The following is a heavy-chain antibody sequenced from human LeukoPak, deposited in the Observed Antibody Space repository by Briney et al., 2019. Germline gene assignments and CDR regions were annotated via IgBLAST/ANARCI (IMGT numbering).Heavy chain of an antibody. J-gene: IGHJ3*02. V-gene: IGHV3-53*01. CDR1: GFTVSSNY. CDR3: ARAQDTAAAFDI. CDR2: IYSGGST. Sequence: WGSLRLSCAASGFTVSSNYMSWVRQAPGKGLEWVSVIYSGGSTYYADSVKGRFTISRDNSKNTLYLQMNSLRAEDTAVYYCARAQDTAAAFDIWGQGTMVTVSS. D-gene: IGHD2-15*01.